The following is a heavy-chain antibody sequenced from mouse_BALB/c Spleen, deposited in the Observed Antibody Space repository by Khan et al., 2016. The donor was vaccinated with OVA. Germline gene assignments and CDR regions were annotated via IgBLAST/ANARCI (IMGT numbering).Heavy chain of an antibody. V-gene: IGHV1-20*02. Sequence: VQLQQSGPELVKPGASVKISCKASGYSFTGYFMNWVMQSPGQSLEWIGRINPHIGETFYNQKFKGKATLTVDESSSTAHMELRSLASEDSAVYYCATIYRSAFDYWGQGTTLTVSS. CDR1: GYSFTGYF. CDR2: INPHIGET. CDR3: ATIYRSAFDY. J-gene: IGHJ2*01. D-gene: IGHD1-1*01.